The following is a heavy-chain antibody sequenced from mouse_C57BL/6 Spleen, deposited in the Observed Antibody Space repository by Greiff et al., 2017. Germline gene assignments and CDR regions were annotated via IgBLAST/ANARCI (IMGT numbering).Heavy chain of an antibody. J-gene: IGHJ3*01. CDR1: GYTFTSYW. CDR2: IHPSDSDT. D-gene: IGHD1-1*01. V-gene: IGHV1-74*01. Sequence: VQLQQPGAELVKPGASVKVSCKASGYTFTSYWMHWVKQRPGQGLEWIGRIHPSDSDTNYNQKFKGKATLTVDKSSSTAYMQLSSLTSEDSAVYYCAMGDYCGSSGSWFAYWGQGTLVTVSA. CDR3: AMGDYCGSSGSWFAY.